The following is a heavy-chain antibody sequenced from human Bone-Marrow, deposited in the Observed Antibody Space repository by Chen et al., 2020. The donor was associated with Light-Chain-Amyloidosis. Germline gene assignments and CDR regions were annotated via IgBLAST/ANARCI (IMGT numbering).Heavy chain of an antibody. CDR1: GLIFSRFW. J-gene: IGHJ4*02. CDR2: IKQNGTER. CDR3: ARANYWGSYRYNAQGFDY. Sequence: EVQLLESGGGLVQPGESLTLSCVASGLIFSRFWMTWVRQRPGQGLAWVAKIKQNGTERYYVDAVKGRFTISRENTKNAVYLQMNTLRAEDTAVYYCARANYWGSYRYNAQGFDYWGRGTLVTVSS. V-gene: IGHV3-7*03. D-gene: IGHD3-16*02.